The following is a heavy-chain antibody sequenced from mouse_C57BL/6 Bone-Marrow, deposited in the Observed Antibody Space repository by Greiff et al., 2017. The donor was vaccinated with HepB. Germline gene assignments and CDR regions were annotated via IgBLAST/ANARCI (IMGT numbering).Heavy chain of an antibody. Sequence: QVQLQQPGAELVKPGASVKMSCKASGYTFTSYWITWVKQRPGQGLEWIGDIYPGSGSTNYNEKFKSKATLTVDTSSSTAYMQLSSLTSEDSAVYYCARGGITTDGPSYYAMDYWGQGTSVTVSS. V-gene: IGHV1-55*01. CDR3: ARGGITTDGPSYYAMDY. J-gene: IGHJ4*01. D-gene: IGHD2-4*01. CDR2: IYPGSGST. CDR1: GYTFTSYW.